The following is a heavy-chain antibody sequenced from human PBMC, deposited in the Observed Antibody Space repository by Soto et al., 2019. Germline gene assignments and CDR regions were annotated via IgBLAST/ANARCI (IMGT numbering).Heavy chain of an antibody. CDR3: ALRSMAVVSEY. Sequence: SETLSLTCTVSGGSISSGDYYWSWIRQPPGKGLEWIGYIYYSGSTYYNPSLKSRVTMSLDTSKNQCSLTLSSMTAVDTAVYYCALRSMAVVSEYWGQGTLVIVSS. J-gene: IGHJ4*02. D-gene: IGHD3-22*01. CDR2: IYYSGST. V-gene: IGHV4-30-4*02. CDR1: GGSISSGDYY.